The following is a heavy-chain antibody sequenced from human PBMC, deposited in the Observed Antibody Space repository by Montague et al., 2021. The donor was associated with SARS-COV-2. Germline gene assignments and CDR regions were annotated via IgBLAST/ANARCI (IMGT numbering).Heavy chain of an antibody. CDR2: ISYDENNK. J-gene: IGHJ6*02. V-gene: IGHV3-30-3*01. Sequence: SLRLSCAASGFTFSNFNMYWVRQTPGKGLEWVGFISYDENNKYYADPVKGRFTISRDNSKNTLYLQMNSLRADDTAIYYCARDSFGMDVWGQGTTVTVSS. CDR1: GFTFSNFN. CDR3: ARDSFGMDV.